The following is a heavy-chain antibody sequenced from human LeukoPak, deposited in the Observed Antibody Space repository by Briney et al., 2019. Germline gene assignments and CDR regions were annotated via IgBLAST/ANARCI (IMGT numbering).Heavy chain of an antibody. CDR1: RDSFTGYW. J-gene: IGHJ5*02. D-gene: IGHD1-26*01. CDR3: ARAARGSWFDP. V-gene: IGHV5-51*01. Sequence: GESLKISCKGARDSFTGYWIGWVRQMPGKGLAWMGIIYPGDSDTRYSPSFQGQVTISADKSISTAYLHWSSLKASDTAVYYCARAARGSWFDPWGQGTLVTVSS. CDR2: IYPGDSDT.